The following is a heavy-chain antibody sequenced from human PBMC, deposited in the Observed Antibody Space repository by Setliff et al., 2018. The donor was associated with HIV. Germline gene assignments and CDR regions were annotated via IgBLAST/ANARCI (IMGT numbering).Heavy chain of an antibody. V-gene: IGHV3-48*04. J-gene: IGHJ4*02. D-gene: IGHD1-26*01. CDR1: GFTFSRYA. Sequence: GGSLRLSCAASGFTFSRYAMNWVRQAPGKGLEWISYISSSGSTIYYADSVKGRFTISRDNAKNSLYLQMNSLRAEDTAVYYCAREVVGATERYYFDYWGQGTLVTVSS. CDR2: ISSSGSTI. CDR3: AREVVGATERYYFDY.